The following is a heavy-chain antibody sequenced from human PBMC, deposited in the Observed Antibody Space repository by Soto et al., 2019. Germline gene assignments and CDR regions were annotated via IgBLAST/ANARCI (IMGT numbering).Heavy chain of an antibody. CDR1: GYSFTSYW. CDR2: IYLGDSDT. CDR3: ARQTYCSSTSCYTVDS. V-gene: IGHV5-51*01. Sequence: PGESLKISCKGSGYSFTSYWIGWVRQMPGKGLEWMGIIYLGDSDTRYSPSFQGQVTISADKPISTAYLQWSSLKASDTAMYYCARQTYCSSTSCYTVDSWGQGTLVTVSS. J-gene: IGHJ4*02. D-gene: IGHD2-2*02.